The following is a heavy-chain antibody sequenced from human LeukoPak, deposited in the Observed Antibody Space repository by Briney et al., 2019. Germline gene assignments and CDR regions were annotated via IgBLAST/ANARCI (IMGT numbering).Heavy chain of an antibody. V-gene: IGHV3-7*01. CDR1: GFTFSDFW. D-gene: IGHD1-1*01. CDR2: INQDESEK. Sequence: GRSLRLSCAASGFTFSDFWMSWVRQAPGKGLEWVADINQDESEKYYVDSMRGRFTISKDNAENSLYLQMNSLRVEDTALYYCARESRPEGRLIDIDFWGQGTLVTVSS. J-gene: IGHJ4*02. CDR3: ARESRPEGRLIDIDF.